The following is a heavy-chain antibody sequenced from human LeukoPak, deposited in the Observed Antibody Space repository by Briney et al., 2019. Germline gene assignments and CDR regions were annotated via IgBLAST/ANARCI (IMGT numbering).Heavy chain of an antibody. Sequence: GGSLRLSCAASGFTFSSYDMHWVRQTPGKGLEWVAVIWYDGSNKFYADSVKGRFTISRDTSKNTLYLQMNSLRAEDTAVYYCAKAGVPYHYDSSGYFDYWGQGTLVTVSS. CDR2: IWYDGSNK. CDR1: GFTFSSYD. CDR3: AKAGVPYHYDSSGYFDY. J-gene: IGHJ4*02. D-gene: IGHD3-22*01. V-gene: IGHV3-33*06.